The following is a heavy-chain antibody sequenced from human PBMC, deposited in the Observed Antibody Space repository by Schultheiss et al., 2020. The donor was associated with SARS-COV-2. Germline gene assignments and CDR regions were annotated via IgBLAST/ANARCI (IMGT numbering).Heavy chain of an antibody. Sequence: GGSLRLSCAASGFTFSSYGMHWVRQAPGKGLEWVAVISYDGSNKYYADSVKGRFTISRDNSKNTLYLQMNSLRAEDTAVYYCAKRAGDTYYYYGMDVWGQGTTVTVSS. CDR2: ISYDGSNK. V-gene: IGHV3-30*18. CDR1: GFTFSSYG. D-gene: IGHD6-19*01. J-gene: IGHJ6*02. CDR3: AKRAGDTYYYYGMDV.